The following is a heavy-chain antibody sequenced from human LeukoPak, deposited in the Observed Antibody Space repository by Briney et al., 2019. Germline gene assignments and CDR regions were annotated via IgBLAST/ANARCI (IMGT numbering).Heavy chain of an antibody. J-gene: IGHJ4*02. D-gene: IGHD6-19*01. CDR2: ISSSSSYI. CDR3: ARAGYSSGWCFDY. CDR1: GFTFSSYS. Sequence: GGSLRLSCAASGFTFSSYSMNWVRQAPGKVLEWVSSISSSSSYIYYADSVKGRFTISRDNAKNSLYLQMNSLRAEDTAVYYCARAGYSSGWCFDYWGQGTLVTVSS. V-gene: IGHV3-21*01.